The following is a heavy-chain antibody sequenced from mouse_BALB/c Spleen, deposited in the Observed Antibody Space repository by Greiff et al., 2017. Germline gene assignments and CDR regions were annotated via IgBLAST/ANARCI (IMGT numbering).Heavy chain of an antibody. CDR3: ARWGTTVVAKRDYYAMDY. CDR2: IYPGGGYT. Sequence: QVQLQQSGAELAKPGASVKMSCKAAGYTFTNYWIGWVKQRPGHGLEWIGDIYPGGGYTNYNEKFKGKATLTADTSSSTAYMQLSSLTSEDSAIYYCARWGTTVVAKRDYYAMDYWGQGTSGTVSS. V-gene: IGHV1-63*02. D-gene: IGHD1-1*01. J-gene: IGHJ4*01. CDR1: GYTFTNYW.